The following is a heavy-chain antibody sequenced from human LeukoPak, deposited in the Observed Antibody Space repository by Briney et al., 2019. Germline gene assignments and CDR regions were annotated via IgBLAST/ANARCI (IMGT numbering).Heavy chain of an antibody. CDR1: GFTFSDYA. V-gene: IGHV3-49*04. J-gene: IGHJ4*02. CDR2: IRNKANGGTA. CDR3: SRAYSTGWLGINDY. Sequence: GGSLRLSCTASGFTFSDYAMSWVRQAPGQGLEWVGFIRNKANGGTADYAASVKGRFTISRDDSKTIAYLQMNSLKTEDTAVYYCSRAYSTGWLGINDYWGQGALVTVSS. D-gene: IGHD6-19*01.